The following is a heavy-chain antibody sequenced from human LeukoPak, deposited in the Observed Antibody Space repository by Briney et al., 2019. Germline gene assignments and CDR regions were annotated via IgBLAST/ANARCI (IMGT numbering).Heavy chain of an antibody. V-gene: IGHV3-48*01. D-gene: IGHD4-11*01. J-gene: IGHJ5*02. CDR2: ISSSSSTI. CDR3: ARDPVTTFPVDWFDP. Sequence: GGSLRLSCAASGLTFSSYSMNWVRQAPGKGLEWVSYISSSSSTIYYADSVKGRFTISRDNAENSLYLQMNSLRAEDTAVYYCARDPVTTFPVDWFDPWGQGTLVTVSS. CDR1: GLTFSSYS.